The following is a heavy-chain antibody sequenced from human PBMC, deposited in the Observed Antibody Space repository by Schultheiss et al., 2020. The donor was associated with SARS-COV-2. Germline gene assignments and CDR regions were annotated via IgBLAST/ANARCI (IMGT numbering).Heavy chain of an antibody. V-gene: IGHV4-61*08. CDR2: IYYSGST. Sequence: SETLSLTCTVSGGSISSGDYYWSWIRQPPGKGLEWIGYIYYSGSTNYNPSLKSRVTISVDTSKNQFSLKLSSVTAADTAVYYCARRRGGDSSGYHYWGQGTLVTVSS. CDR3: ARRRGGDSSGYHY. J-gene: IGHJ4*02. CDR1: GGSISSGDYY. D-gene: IGHD3-22*01.